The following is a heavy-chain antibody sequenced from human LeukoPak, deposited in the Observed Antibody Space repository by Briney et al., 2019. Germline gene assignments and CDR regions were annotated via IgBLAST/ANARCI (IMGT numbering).Heavy chain of an antibody. Sequence: PSETLSLTCTVSGYSISSGYYWGWIRQPPGKGLEWIGSIYHSGSTYYNPSLKSRVTVSVDTSKNQFSLKLSSVTAADTAVYCCAREGYDFWSGYYPNSNGGDFDYWGQGTLVTVSS. D-gene: IGHD3-3*01. CDR2: IYHSGST. J-gene: IGHJ4*02. V-gene: IGHV4-38-2*02. CDR1: GYSISSGYY. CDR3: AREGYDFWSGYYPNSNGGDFDY.